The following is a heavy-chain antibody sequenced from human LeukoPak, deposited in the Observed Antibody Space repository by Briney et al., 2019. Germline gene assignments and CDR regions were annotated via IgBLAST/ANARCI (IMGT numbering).Heavy chain of an antibody. CDR1: GGTFISYA. V-gene: IGHV1-69*04. J-gene: IGHJ4*02. CDR2: IIPILGIA. Sequence: SVKVSCKASGGTFISYAISWVRQAPGQGLEWMGRIIPILGIANYAQKFQGRVTITADKSTSTAYMELSSLRSEDTAVYYCARSNGTYYYDSSGYYYWGQGTLVTVSS. D-gene: IGHD3-22*01. CDR3: ARSNGTYYYDSSGYYY.